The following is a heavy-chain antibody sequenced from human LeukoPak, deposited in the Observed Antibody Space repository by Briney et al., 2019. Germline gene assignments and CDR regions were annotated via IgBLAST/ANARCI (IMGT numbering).Heavy chain of an antibody. V-gene: IGHV3-53*01. CDR3: ATDGYHYFDY. CDR2: IYNDGSRT. J-gene: IGHJ4*02. CDR1: GFTVTSNY. Sequence: GGSLRLSCAASGFTVTSNYMSWVRQAPGKGLEWVSLIYNDGSRTYYADSVRGRFTISRDTSEGTVYLQMDSLRPEGTAVYYCATDGYHYFDYWGQGTLVTVSS. D-gene: IGHD5-12*01.